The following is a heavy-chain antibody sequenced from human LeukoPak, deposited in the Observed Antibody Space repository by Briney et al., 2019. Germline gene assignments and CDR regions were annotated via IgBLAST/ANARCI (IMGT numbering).Heavy chain of an antibody. CDR3: AKDLDYTAYGYYFDY. Sequence: PGGSLRLSCGAWGLLFCHYAMRGAPEAPGEAVECVSGISGRGEITYYADSVKGRFTISGDNSRNPLYLQMNSLRADDTAVYYCAKDLDYTAYGYYFDYWGQGTLVTVSS. V-gene: IGHV3-23*01. CDR2: ISGRGEIT. D-gene: IGHD4-11*01. J-gene: IGHJ4*02. CDR1: GLLFCHYA.